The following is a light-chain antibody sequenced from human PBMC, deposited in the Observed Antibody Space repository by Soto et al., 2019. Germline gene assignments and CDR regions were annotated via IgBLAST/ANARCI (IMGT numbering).Light chain of an antibody. J-gene: IGLJ1*01. Sequence: QAVLTQPASVSGSPGQSITISCTGTSRDVGGYNYVSWYQQQSGKAPKLMIHEVSNRPSGVSNRFSGSKSGHTASLTISGLQAEDEADYYCSSYTSSRAYVFGIGTKVTVL. CDR1: SRDVGGYNY. CDR2: EVS. V-gene: IGLV2-14*01. CDR3: SSYTSSRAYV.